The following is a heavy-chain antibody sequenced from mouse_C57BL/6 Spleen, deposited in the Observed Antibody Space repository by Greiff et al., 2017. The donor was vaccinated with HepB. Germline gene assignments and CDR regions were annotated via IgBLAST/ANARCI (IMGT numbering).Heavy chain of an antibody. D-gene: IGHD1-1*01. Sequence: EVKLMESGPELVKPGASVKISCKASGYSFTGYYMNWVKQSPEKSLEWIGEINPSTGGTTYNQKFKAKATLTVDKSSSTAYMQLKSLTSEDSAVYYCARRTTVVAPYAMDYWGQGTSVTVSS. CDR3: ARRTTVVAPYAMDY. CDR2: INPSTGGT. J-gene: IGHJ4*01. V-gene: IGHV1-42*01. CDR1: GYSFTGYY.